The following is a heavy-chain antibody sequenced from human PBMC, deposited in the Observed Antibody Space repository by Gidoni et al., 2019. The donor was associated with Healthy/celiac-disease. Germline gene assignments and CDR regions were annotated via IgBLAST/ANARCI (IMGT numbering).Heavy chain of an antibody. J-gene: IGHJ4*02. CDR2: MKNKTDGWTT. CDR3: TTAGDLTYYYDSSGYYNVDY. Sequence: EVQLVESGGGLVKPGGSLRPSCAASGFTFRNAGMTWVRQAPGKGLEWVGRMKNKTDGWTTDYAAPVKGRFTISRDDSKTTLYLQMNSLKTEDTAVYYCTTAGDLTYYYDSSGYYNVDYWGQGTRVTVSS. V-gene: IGHV3-15*01. D-gene: IGHD3-22*01. CDR1: GFTFRNAG.